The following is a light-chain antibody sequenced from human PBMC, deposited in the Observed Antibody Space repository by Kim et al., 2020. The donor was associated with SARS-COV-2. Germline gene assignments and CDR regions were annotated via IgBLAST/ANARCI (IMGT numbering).Light chain of an antibody. CDR1: QSISSW. CDR2: KAS. Sequence: ASVGDRVTITCRACQSISSWLAWYQQKPGKAPKLLIYKASSLESGVPSRFSGSGSGTEFTLTISSLQPDDFATYYCQQYNSYSLTFGGGTKVDIK. J-gene: IGKJ4*01. V-gene: IGKV1-5*03. CDR3: QQYNSYSLT.